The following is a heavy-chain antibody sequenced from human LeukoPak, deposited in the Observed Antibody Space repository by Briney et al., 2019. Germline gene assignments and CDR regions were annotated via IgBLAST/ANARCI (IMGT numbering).Heavy chain of an antibody. CDR3: ARDRGYCTNGVCYTVFDY. Sequence: GASVKVSCKASGGTFSSYAISWVRQAPGQGLEWMGGIIPIFGTANYAQKFQGRVTITTDESTSTAYMELSSLRSEDTAVYYCARDRGYCTNGVCYTVFDYWGQGTLVTVSS. J-gene: IGHJ4*02. CDR1: GGTFSSYA. CDR2: IIPIFGTA. V-gene: IGHV1-69*05. D-gene: IGHD2-8*01.